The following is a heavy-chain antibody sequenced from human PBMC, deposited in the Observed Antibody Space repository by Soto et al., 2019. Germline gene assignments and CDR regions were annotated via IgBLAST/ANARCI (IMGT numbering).Heavy chain of an antibody. CDR1: GGSISSYY. J-gene: IGHJ4*02. Sequence: TSETLSLTCTVSGGSISSYYWSWIRQPPGKGLEWIGYIYYSGSTNYNPSLKSRVTISVDTSKNQFSLKLSSVTAADTAVYYCATGPRELISRFDYWGQGTLVTVSS. D-gene: IGHD1-26*01. CDR2: IYYSGST. CDR3: ATGPRELISRFDY. V-gene: IGHV4-59*01.